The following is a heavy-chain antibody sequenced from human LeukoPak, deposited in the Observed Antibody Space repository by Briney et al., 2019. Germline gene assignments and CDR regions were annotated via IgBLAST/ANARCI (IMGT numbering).Heavy chain of an antibody. CDR2: IYYSGTT. V-gene: IGHV4-39*01. Sequence: SETLSLTCTVAAGSMSSSNYYWGWLRHPPGKGLEWIARIYYSGTTHYNPSLKSRVTISVDTSKKQFFLKLSSVTAADTAVHYCARNVSMVRGVTRLNWFDPWGQGTLVTVSS. J-gene: IGHJ5*02. CDR3: ARNVSMVRGVTRLNWFDP. CDR1: AGSMSSSNYY. D-gene: IGHD3-10*01.